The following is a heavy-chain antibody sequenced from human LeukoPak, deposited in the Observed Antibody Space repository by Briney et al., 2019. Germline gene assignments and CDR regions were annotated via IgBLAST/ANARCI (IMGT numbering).Heavy chain of an antibody. CDR1: GFTFSIYE. V-gene: IGHV3-48*03. D-gene: IGHD1-26*01. CDR2: ISSSGSTI. J-gene: IGHJ4*02. CDR3: ARAGVLRGGARD. Sequence: GGSMILSCAASGFTFSIYEMNWVRQAPGKGLEWVSYISSSGSTIYYSNSVKGRITISRDNAKNSLYLQMNSLRAEDTAVYYCARAGVLRGGARDWGQVTLVTVSS.